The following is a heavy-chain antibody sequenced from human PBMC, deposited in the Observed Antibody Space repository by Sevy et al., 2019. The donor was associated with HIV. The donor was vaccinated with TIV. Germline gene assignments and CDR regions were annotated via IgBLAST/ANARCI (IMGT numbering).Heavy chain of an antibody. CDR1: GFSFSDSD. D-gene: IGHD2-8*01. CDR2: IGTLGDT. Sequence: GGSLRLSCAGYGFSFSDSDMHWVRHPTGKSLEWISSIGTLGDTFYADSVKGRITISRDKVKSRLYLQMRNLRAGDTALYYCVRGLHAHCARTACPLDHWGQGTLVAVSS. J-gene: IGHJ4*02. CDR3: VRGLHAHCARTACPLDH. V-gene: IGHV3-13*01.